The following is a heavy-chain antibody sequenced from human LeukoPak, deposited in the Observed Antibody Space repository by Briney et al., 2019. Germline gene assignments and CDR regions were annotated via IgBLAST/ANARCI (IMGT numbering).Heavy chain of an antibody. V-gene: IGHV3-23*01. Sequence: GGSLRLSCAASGFTFSSYAMSWVRQAPGKGLEWVSGISGSGDSTYYGDPVKGRFTISRDNSKNTLYLQMNSLRAEDTAVYYCAKRWGSVSGQRYFDYWGQGTLVTVSS. CDR2: ISGSGDST. J-gene: IGHJ4*02. CDR1: GFTFSSYA. CDR3: AKRWGSVSGQRYFDY. D-gene: IGHD3-16*01.